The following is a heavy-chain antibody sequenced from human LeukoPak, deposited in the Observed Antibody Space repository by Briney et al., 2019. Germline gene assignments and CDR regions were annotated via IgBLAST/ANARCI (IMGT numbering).Heavy chain of an antibody. CDR1: GYTFTGYY. V-gene: IGHV1-2*02. J-gene: IGHJ4*02. Sequence: ASVKVSCKASGYTFTGYYMHWVRQAPGQGLEWMGWINPNSGGTNYAQKFQGRVTMTRDTSISTAYMDLSRLRSDGTAVYYCARDPLSSSSGPADYWGQGTLVTVSS. D-gene: IGHD6-6*01. CDR2: INPNSGGT. CDR3: ARDPLSSSSGPADY.